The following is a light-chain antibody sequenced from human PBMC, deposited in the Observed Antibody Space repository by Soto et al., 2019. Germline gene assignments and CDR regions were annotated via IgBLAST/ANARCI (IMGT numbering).Light chain of an antibody. CDR3: QQYYTNALT. CDR1: QSVLYSSNNKNY. CDR2: WAS. Sequence: DIVMTQSPDSLAVSLGERATINCKSSQSVLYSSNNKNYLAWYQQKPGQPPKLLIYWASTRESGVPDRFSGSGSGIDFLLTNSRLEAEDVAVYYCQQYYTNALTFGGGTKVGVK. V-gene: IGKV4-1*01. J-gene: IGKJ4*01.